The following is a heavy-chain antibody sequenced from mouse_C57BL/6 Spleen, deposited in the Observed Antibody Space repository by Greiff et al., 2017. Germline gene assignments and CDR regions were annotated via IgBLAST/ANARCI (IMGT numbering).Heavy chain of an antibody. Sequence: QVQLQQSGAELVKPGASVKISCKASGYAFSSYWMNWVKQRPGKGLEWIGQIYPGDGDTNYNGKLKGKATLTADKSSSTAYMQLSSLTSEDSAVYFCARSNSNYGYFDVWGTGTTVTVSS. CDR2: IYPGDGDT. CDR1: GYAFSSYW. V-gene: IGHV1-80*01. CDR3: ARSNSNYGYFDV. J-gene: IGHJ1*03. D-gene: IGHD2-5*01.